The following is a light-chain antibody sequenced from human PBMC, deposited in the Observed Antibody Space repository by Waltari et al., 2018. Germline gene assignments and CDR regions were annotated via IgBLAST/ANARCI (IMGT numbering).Light chain of an antibody. CDR2: DVS. CDR1: SSDIGGYNY. J-gene: IGLJ2*01. CDR3: SSFASNRDVL. Sequence: QSALTQPASVSGSPGQSITISCIGTSSDIGGYNYVPWYQQHPGKVPQLMIYDVSNRASGVSKRFSASQSGNTASLTMSGLQAEDEADYYCSSFASNRDVLFGGGTKLTVL. V-gene: IGLV2-14*03.